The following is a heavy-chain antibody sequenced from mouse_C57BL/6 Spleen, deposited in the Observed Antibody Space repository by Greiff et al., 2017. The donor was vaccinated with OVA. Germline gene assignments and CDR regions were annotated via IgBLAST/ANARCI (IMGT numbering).Heavy chain of an antibody. CDR2: IYPGNGAT. Sequence: SGAELVRPGASVKMSCKASGYTFTSYHMHWVKQTPRQGLEWIGAIYPGNGATSYNQKFKGKATLTVDNSSSTAYMQLSSLTSEDSAVYFCARSAIHSNPYYYAMDYWGQGTSVTVSS. D-gene: IGHD2-5*01. V-gene: IGHV1-12*01. CDR1: GYTFTSYH. J-gene: IGHJ4*01. CDR3: ARSAIHSNPYYYAMDY.